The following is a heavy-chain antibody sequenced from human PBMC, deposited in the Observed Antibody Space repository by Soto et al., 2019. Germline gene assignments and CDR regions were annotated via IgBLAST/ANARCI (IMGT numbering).Heavy chain of an antibody. CDR1: GFASSGSA. CDR2: IKTKPNSYAT. V-gene: IGHV3-73*01. J-gene: IGHJ5*02. CDR3: STSPDADCSGSCRNWFDP. Sequence: EVQLVESGGGLVQPGGSLKLSCAAYGFASSGSAIHWVRQASGKGLEWVGRIKTKPNSYATAYGESVKGRFTISRDDSTNTAYLHMNSLKTEDTAVYCCSTSPDADCSGSCRNWFDPWGQGTLVTVSS. D-gene: IGHD2-15*01.